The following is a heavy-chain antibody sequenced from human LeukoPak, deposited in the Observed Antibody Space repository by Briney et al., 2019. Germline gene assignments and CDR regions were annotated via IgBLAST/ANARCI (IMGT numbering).Heavy chain of an antibody. V-gene: IGHV3-23*01. CDR1: GFTFSSYA. D-gene: IGHD3-10*01. J-gene: IGHJ4*02. CDR3: AKHPRTQGSGSYYNGDY. Sequence: PGGSLRLSCAASGFTFSSYAMSWVRQAPGKGLEWVSAISGSGGSTYYADSVKGRFTISRDNSKNTLYLQMNSLRAEDTAVYYCAKHPRTQGSGSYYNGDYWGQGTLVTVSS. CDR2: ISGSGGST.